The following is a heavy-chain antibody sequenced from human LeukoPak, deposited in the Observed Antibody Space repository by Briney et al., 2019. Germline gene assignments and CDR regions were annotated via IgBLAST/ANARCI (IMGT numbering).Heavy chain of an antibody. CDR1: GYSFTSYW. Sequence: GESLKISCKGSGYSFTSYWIGWVRQMPGKGLEWMGIIYPGDSDTRYGPSFQGQVTISADKSISTAYLQWSSLKASDTAMYYCARDGSGSRRGYYFDYWGQGTLVTVSS. J-gene: IGHJ4*02. CDR3: ARDGSGSRRGYYFDY. CDR2: IYPGDSDT. D-gene: IGHD6-25*01. V-gene: IGHV5-51*01.